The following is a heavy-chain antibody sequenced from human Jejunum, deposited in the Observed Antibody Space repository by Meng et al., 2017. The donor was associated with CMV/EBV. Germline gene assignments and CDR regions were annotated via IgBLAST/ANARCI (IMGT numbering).Heavy chain of an antibody. J-gene: IGHJ4*02. CDR2: INTNTGNP. Sequence: CKSSAYTLPSHNLIWVRQAPGQEPEWMGWINTNTGNPTYARDFTGRFVFSLDTSVSAAYLQISSLKAEDTAVYYCARDGLNERYFDYWGQGTLVTVSS. CDR1: AYTLPSHN. V-gene: IGHV7-4-1*02. CDR3: ARDGLNERYFDY.